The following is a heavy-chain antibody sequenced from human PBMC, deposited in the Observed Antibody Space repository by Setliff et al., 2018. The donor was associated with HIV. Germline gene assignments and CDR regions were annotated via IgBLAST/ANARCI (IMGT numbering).Heavy chain of an antibody. J-gene: IGHJ4*02. CDR2: IPHNGGT. CDR1: GVSISTYY. D-gene: IGHD4-17*01. CDR3: ARYSTLTTNFDY. V-gene: IGHV4-38-2*02. Sequence: SETLSLTCTVSGVSISTYYWIWIRQPPGKGLEWIATIPHNGGTYYNPDPSLTGRVTISVDTSKNQFSLKLAFVTAADTAVYYCARYSTLTTNFDYWGQGTLVTVSS.